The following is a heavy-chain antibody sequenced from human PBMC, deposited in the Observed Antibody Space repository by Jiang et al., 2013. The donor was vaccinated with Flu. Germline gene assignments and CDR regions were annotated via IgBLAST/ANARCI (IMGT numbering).Heavy chain of an antibody. J-gene: IGHJ3*02. Sequence: EWMGWISAYNGNTNYAQKLQGRVTMTTDTSTSTAYMELRSLRSDDTAVYYCARMKRPAFDIWGQGTMVTVSS. CDR3: ARMKRPAFDI. D-gene: IGHD6-6*01. V-gene: IGHV1-18*01. CDR2: ISAYNGNT.